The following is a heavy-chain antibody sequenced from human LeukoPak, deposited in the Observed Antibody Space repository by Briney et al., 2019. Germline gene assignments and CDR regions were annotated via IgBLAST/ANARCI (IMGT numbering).Heavy chain of an antibody. D-gene: IGHD6-19*01. CDR3: ARDHSSGWTAEFDF. J-gene: IGHJ4*02. Sequence: SKTLSLTCSVSGASVNNYFWAWIRQSAGRGLEWIGRVYPSGTTNYNPSLQSRVTMSVDTSKNQFSLRLKSVTAADTAIYYCARDHSSGWTAEFDFWGQGTLVTVSS. V-gene: IGHV4-4*07. CDR2: VYPSGTT. CDR1: GASVNNYF.